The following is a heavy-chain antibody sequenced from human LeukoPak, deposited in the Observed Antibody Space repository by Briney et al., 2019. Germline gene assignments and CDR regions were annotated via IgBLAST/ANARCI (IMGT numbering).Heavy chain of an antibody. J-gene: IGHJ4*02. CDR1: GFTFSSYG. CDR3: ASGVADYGDYVWYYFDY. D-gene: IGHD4-17*01. V-gene: IGHV3-33*01. Sequence: GGSLRLSCAASGFTFSSYGMHWVRQAPGKGLEWVAVIWYDGSNKYYADSVKGRFTISRDNSKNTLYLQMNSLRAEDTAVYYCASGVADYGDYVWYYFDYWGQGTLVTLSS. CDR2: IWYDGSNK.